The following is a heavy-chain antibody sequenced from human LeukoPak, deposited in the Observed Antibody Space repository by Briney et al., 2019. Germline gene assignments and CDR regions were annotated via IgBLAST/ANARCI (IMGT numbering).Heavy chain of an antibody. CDR2: FDPEDGET. CDR1: GYTLTELS. CDR3: ATRRLRWYLHDAFDI. Sequence: ASVKVSCKVSGYTLTELSMHWVRQAPGKGLEWTGGFDPEDGETIYAQKFQGRVTMTEDTSTDTAYMELSSLRSEDTAVYYCATRRLRWYLHDAFDIWGQGTMVTVSS. V-gene: IGHV1-24*01. D-gene: IGHD4-23*01. J-gene: IGHJ3*02.